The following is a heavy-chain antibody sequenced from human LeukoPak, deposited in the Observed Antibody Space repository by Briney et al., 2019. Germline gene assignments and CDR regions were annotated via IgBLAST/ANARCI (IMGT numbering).Heavy chain of an antibody. CDR3: AKYYYDSSGTLDY. D-gene: IGHD3-22*01. V-gene: IGHV3-23*01. Sequence: PGGSLRLSCAASGFTFSSYAMSWVRQAPRKGLEWVSAISGSGGSTYYADSVKCRFTISRDNSKNTLYLQMNSLRAEDTAVYYCAKYYYDSSGTLDYWGQGTLVTVSS. J-gene: IGHJ4*02. CDR2: ISGSGGST. CDR1: GFTFSSYA.